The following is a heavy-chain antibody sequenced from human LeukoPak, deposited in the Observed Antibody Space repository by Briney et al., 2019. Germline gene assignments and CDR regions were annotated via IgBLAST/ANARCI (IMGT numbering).Heavy chain of an antibody. CDR1: VFAFSSYP. CDR2: ITSRGYI. Sequence: GGSLRLSCAASVFAFSSYPMTWVRQAPGKGLEWVSSITSRGYIYYADSVEGRFTISRETAKNSLYLQMNSLRAEDTAVYYCVRGGHYGMDVWGQGTTVTVSS. CDR3: VRGGHYGMDV. V-gene: IGHV3-21*01. J-gene: IGHJ6*02.